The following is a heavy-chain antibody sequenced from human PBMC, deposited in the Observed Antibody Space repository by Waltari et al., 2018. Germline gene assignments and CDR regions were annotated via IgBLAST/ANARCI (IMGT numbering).Heavy chain of an antibody. D-gene: IGHD5-18*01. J-gene: IGHJ4*02. CDR3: AIGRFTPTAIDTFDFDY. CDR2: MNPNSGNT. CDR1: GYTFTSYD. Sequence: QVQLVQSGAEVKKPGASVKVSCKASGYTFTSYDINWVRQATGQGLEWMGWMNPNSGNTGYAQKFQGRVTITRNTSISTAYMELSSLRSEDTAVYYCAIGRFTPTAIDTFDFDYWGQGTLVTVSS. V-gene: IGHV1-8*03.